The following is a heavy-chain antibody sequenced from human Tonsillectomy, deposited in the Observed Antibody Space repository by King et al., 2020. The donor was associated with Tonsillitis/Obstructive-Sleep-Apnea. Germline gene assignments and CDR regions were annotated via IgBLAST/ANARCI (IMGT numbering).Heavy chain of an antibody. J-gene: IGHJ6*03. D-gene: IGHD2-2*01. CDR3: ARDHCSSTSCYGNYYYMDV. CDR1: GGFISSYY. V-gene: IGHV4-59*01. CDR2: IFYSGST. Sequence: VQLQESGPGLVKPSETLSLTCTVSGGFISSYYWSWIRQPPGKGLEWIGYIFYSGSTNYNPSLKGRVTISVDTSKNQFSLKLSSGTAADTAVYYCARDHCSSTSCYGNYYYMDVWGKGTPVTVSS.